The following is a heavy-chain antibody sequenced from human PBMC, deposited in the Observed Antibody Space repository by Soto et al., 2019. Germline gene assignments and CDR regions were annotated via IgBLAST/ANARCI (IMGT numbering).Heavy chain of an antibody. Sequence: SETLSLTCTVSGGSINTFYWSWVRQPAGKGLEWIGRIFSSGSTSFNPSLESRVAMSVDTSKNHFSLNLSSVTAADMAVYYCAREGSYSAYNFAHGIQLWSFDFWGQGALVTISS. CDR2: IFSSGST. J-gene: IGHJ4*02. D-gene: IGHD5-12*01. V-gene: IGHV4-4*07. CDR1: GGSINTFY. CDR3: AREGSYSAYNFAHGIQLWSFDF.